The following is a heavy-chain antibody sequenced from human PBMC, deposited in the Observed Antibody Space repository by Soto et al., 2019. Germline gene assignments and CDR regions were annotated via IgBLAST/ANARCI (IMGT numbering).Heavy chain of an antibody. J-gene: IGHJ4*02. CDR1: GFTFRSYA. CDR3: AKVQQLWGIFDY. V-gene: IGHV3-23*01. Sequence: EVQLLESGGGLVQPGGSLGLSCAASGFTFRSYALSWVRQAPGKGLEWVPAISGSGGSTYYAGSVKVRFTISRDNSKNTLYLQINSLRAEDTAVYYCAKVQQLWGIFDYWGQGTLVTVSS. CDR2: ISGSGGST. D-gene: IGHD5-18*01.